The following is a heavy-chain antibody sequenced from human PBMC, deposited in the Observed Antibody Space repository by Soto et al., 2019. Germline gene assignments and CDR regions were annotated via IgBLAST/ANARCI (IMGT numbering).Heavy chain of an antibody. CDR3: ARSVTP. Sequence: PSETLSLTCAVSGGSISSSNWWSWIRQHPGKGLEWIGYIYYSGSTYYNPSLKSRVTISVDTSKNQFSLKLSSVTAADTAVYYCARSVTPWGQGTLVTVSS. D-gene: IGHD3-10*01. V-gene: IGHV4-31*11. CDR2: IYYSGST. J-gene: IGHJ5*02. CDR1: GGSISSSNW.